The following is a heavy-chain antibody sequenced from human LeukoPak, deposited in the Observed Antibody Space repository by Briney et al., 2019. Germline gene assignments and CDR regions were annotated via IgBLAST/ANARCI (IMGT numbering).Heavy chain of an antibody. J-gene: IGHJ4*02. CDR1: GFTFSSYG. V-gene: IGHV3-30*18. CDR2: ISYDGSNK. Sequence: GGSLRLSCAASGFTFSSYGMHWVRQAPGKGLEWVAVISYDGSNKYYADSVKGRFTISRDNSKNTLYLQMNSLRAEDTAVYYCAKDHGPSGYSYGPDYWGQGTLVTVSS. CDR3: AKDHGPSGYSYGPDY. D-gene: IGHD5-18*01.